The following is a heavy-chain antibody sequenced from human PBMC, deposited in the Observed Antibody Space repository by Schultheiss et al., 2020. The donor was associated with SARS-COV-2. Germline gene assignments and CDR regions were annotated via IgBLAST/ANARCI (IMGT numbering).Heavy chain of an antibody. J-gene: IGHJ4*02. CDR1: GFTFSNYA. V-gene: IGHV3-23*01. D-gene: IGHD3-3*01. CDR2: LSGSGGST. CDR3: AKESSGDYDFWSGYYTDF. Sequence: GGSLRLSCAASGFTFSNYAMNWVRQAPGKGLEWVSGLSGSGGSTYYADSVKGRFTISRDNSKNTLYLQMNSLRAEDTAVYYCAKESSGDYDFWSGYYTDFWGQGTLVTVSS.